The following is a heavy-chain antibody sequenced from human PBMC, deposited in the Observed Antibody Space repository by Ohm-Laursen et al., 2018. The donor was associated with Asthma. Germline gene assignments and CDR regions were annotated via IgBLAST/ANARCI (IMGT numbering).Heavy chain of an antibody. V-gene: IGHV1-69*13. D-gene: IGHD5-12*01. J-gene: IGHJ3*02. Sequence: SVKVSCKASGYTFTSYYMHWVRQAPGQGLEWMGGIIPFSGPTHYAQDFQGRVTITADGSTRTAYMELSSLTSEDTAVYYCARVEDIVVTIGAFDIWGQGTMVTVSS. CDR3: ARVEDIVVTIGAFDI. CDR1: GYTFTSYY. CDR2: IIPFSGPT.